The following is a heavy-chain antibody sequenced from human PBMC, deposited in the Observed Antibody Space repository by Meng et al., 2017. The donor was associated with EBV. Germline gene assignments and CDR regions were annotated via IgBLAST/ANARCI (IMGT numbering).Heavy chain of an antibody. Sequence: VQVVKSGAEVKKPGASVKVSCKASGYTFTSYYLHWVRQAPGQGLEWMGIIIPAGGNTNYAQKFRGRFTMTRDTSTSTVYMDLSILTSEDTAVYYCVRELVGGTFDYWGQGTLVTVSS. D-gene: IGHD1/OR15-1a*01. CDR3: VRELVGGTFDY. V-gene: IGHV1-46*01. CDR1: GYTFTSYY. J-gene: IGHJ4*02. CDR2: IIPAGGNT.